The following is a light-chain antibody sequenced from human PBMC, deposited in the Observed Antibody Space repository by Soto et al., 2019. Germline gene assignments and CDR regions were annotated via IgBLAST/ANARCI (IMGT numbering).Light chain of an antibody. J-gene: IGLJ3*02. V-gene: IGLV2-14*01. CDR3: SSYTSSSIPWV. Sequence: QSALTQPASVSGSPGQSITISCTGTSSDVGGYNYVSWYQQHPGKAPKLMIYDVSNRPSGVSNRFSGSKSGNTASLTISGRQAEDEADYYCSSYTSSSIPWVFGGGTKLTVL. CDR2: DVS. CDR1: SSDVGGYNY.